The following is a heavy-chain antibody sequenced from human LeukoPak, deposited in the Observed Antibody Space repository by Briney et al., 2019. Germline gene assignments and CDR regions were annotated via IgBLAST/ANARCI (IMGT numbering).Heavy chain of an antibody. CDR1: GYSFTSYS. Sequence: ASVKVSCKASGYSFTSYSISWVRQAPGQGLEWVGWISSYNGKTNYGKNVQGRVTMTTDTSTSTAYMELRSLRSDGTAIYYCARNYDSSKDGNDYWGQGTLVTVSS. CDR2: ISSYNGKT. V-gene: IGHV1-18*01. CDR3: ARNYDSSKDGNDY. D-gene: IGHD3-22*01. J-gene: IGHJ4*02.